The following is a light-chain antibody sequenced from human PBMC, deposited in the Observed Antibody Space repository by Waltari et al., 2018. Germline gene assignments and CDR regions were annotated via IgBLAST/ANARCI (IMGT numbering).Light chain of an antibody. CDR1: KLGDKY. CDR2: QDG. Sequence: SYELTQPPSVSVSPGQTASITCSGNKLGDKYASWYQQRPGQSPVLVIYQDGKRPSGIPERFSGSNSGNTATLTISGTQAMDEADYYCQAWDSSTVIFGGGTKLTVL. V-gene: IGLV3-1*01. J-gene: IGLJ2*01. CDR3: QAWDSSTVI.